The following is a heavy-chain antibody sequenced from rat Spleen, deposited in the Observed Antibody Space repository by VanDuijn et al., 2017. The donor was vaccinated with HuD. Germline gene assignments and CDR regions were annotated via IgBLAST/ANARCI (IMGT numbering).Heavy chain of an antibody. V-gene: IGHV5-25*01. Sequence: EVQVVESGGGLVQPGRSLKLSCVASGFTFNNYWMTWIRQAPTKGLEWVASISTGGGNTYYRDSVKGRFTISRDNAKSTLYLQMDNLRSEDTATYYCARAGYLRDWYFDFWGPGTMVTVSS. CDR2: ISTGGGNT. CDR1: GFTFNNYW. D-gene: IGHD2-5*01. CDR3: ARAGYLRDWYFDF. J-gene: IGHJ1*01.